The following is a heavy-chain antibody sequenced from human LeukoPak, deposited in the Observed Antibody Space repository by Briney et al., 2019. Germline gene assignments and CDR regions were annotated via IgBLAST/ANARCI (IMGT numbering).Heavy chain of an antibody. Sequence: PSETLSLTCAVYGGSFSGYYWSWIRQPPGKGLEWIGEINHSGSTNYNPSLKSRVTISVDTSKNQFSLKLSSVTAADTAVYYCARGRLRFLERWSQGTLVTVSS. CDR3: ARGRLRFLER. J-gene: IGHJ4*02. V-gene: IGHV4-34*01. D-gene: IGHD3-3*01. CDR2: INHSGST. CDR1: GGSFSGYY.